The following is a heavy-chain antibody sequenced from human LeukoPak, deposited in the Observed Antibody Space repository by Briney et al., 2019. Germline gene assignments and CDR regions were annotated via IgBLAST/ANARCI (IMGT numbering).Heavy chain of an antibody. V-gene: IGHV4-39*01. CDR3: ARQGSYYAFGY. D-gene: IGHD1-26*01. Sequence: SETLSLTCTVSGGSISSSRYYWGWIRQPPGKGLEWIGSIYYSGSTYYNPSLKSRVTISVDTSKNQFSLKLSSVTAADTAVYYCARQGSYYAFGYWGQGTLVTVSS. CDR2: IYYSGST. J-gene: IGHJ4*02. CDR1: GGSISSSRYY.